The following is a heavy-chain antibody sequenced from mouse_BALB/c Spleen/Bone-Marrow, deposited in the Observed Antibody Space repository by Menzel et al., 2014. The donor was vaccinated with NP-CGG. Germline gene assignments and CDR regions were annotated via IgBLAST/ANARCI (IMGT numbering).Heavy chain of an antibody. J-gene: IGHJ3*01. CDR2: IDPANGNT. D-gene: IGHD1-1*01. Sequence: EVKLVESGAELVKPGASVKLSCTPSGFNIKDTHMHWVKQRPEQGLEWIGRIDPANGNTKYDPNFQGKATITADTSSNTAYLQLSSLTSGDTAVYYCARDYANTAWFASWGQGTLVTVS. V-gene: IGHV14-3*02. CDR1: GFNIKDTH. CDR3: ARDYANTAWFAS.